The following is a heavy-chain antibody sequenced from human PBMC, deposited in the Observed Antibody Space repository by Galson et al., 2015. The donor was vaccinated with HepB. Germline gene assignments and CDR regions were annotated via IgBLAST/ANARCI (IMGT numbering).Heavy chain of an antibody. J-gene: IGHJ4*02. V-gene: IGHV1-2*04. D-gene: IGHD4-23*01. CDR2: INPNSGGT. Sequence: SVKVSCKASGYTFTGYYMHWVRQDPGQGLEWMGWINPNSGGTNYAQKFQGWVTMTRDTSISTAYMELSRLRSDDTAVYYCARAFDYGGNSLDYWGQGTLVTVSS. CDR3: ARAFDYGGNSLDY. CDR1: GYTFTGYY.